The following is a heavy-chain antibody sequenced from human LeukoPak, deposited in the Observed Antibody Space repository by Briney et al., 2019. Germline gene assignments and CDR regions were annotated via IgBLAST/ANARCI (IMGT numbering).Heavy chain of an antibody. CDR3: AKRDRPCSGDCSAPYYFDY. Sequence: PGGSLRLSCAASGFTFSSFAMSWVRQTPGKGLEWVSSISSSGRNTYYADSVKGRFTISRDNSENTLYLQVSSLRAEDTAMYYCAKRDRPCSGDCSAPYYFDYWGQETLVTVSS. V-gene: IGHV3-23*01. CDR1: GFTFSSFA. D-gene: IGHD2-21*02. CDR2: ISSSGRNT. J-gene: IGHJ4*02.